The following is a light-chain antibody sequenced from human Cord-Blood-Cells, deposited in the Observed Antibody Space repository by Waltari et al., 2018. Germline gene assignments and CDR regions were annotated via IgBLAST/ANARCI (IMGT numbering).Light chain of an antibody. CDR3: SSYTSSSTWV. J-gene: IGLJ3*02. Sequence: QSALTQPAAVSGSPGQSITISFSETGSDVVGYTDVSWYQQHPGKAPKLMIYDVSNRPSGVSNRSSGSKSGNTASLTISGLQAEDEADYYCSSYTSSSTWVFGGGTKLTVL. CDR2: DVS. V-gene: IGLV2-14*03. CDR1: GSDVVGYTD.